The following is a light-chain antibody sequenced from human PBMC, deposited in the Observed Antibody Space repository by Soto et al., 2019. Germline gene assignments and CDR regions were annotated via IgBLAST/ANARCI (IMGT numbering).Light chain of an antibody. CDR1: QSVSIN. Sequence: EIVMTQSPANLSVSPGERATISCRASQSVSINLAWYQQKPGQAPRLLIYGASTRATGIPARFSGSGSGTEFTFTISSLQSEDFAVYYCQQYNNWPRTFGQGTKVDIK. V-gene: IGKV3-15*01. CDR2: GAS. J-gene: IGKJ1*01. CDR3: QQYNNWPRT.